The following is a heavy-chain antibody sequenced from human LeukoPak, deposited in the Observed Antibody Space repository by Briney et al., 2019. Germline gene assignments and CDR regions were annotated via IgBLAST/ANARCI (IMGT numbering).Heavy chain of an antibody. CDR2: INHSGST. Sequence: PSETLSLTCAVYGGSFSGYYWSWIRQPPGKGLEWIGEINHSGSTNYNPSLKGRVTISVDTSKNQFSLKLSSVTAADTAVYYCARGVVVAATSFDYWGQGTLVTVSS. D-gene: IGHD2-15*01. V-gene: IGHV4-34*01. CDR3: ARGVVVAATSFDY. CDR1: GGSFSGYY. J-gene: IGHJ4*02.